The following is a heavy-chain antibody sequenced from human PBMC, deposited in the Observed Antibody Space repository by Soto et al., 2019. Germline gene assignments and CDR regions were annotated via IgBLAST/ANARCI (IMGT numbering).Heavy chain of an antibody. D-gene: IGHD1-1*01. CDR3: AGEGTYKTYYYCGMDV. CDR2: IYYSGST. Sequence: QVQLQESGPGLVKPSETLSLTCTVSGGSISSYYWNWIRQPPGKGLEWIGYIYYSGSTNYNPSLKSRVTISVDASKNQFSLKLSSVPAADTAVYYCAGEGTYKTYYYCGMDVWGQGTTVTVSS. V-gene: IGHV4-59*01. CDR1: GGSISSYY. J-gene: IGHJ6*02.